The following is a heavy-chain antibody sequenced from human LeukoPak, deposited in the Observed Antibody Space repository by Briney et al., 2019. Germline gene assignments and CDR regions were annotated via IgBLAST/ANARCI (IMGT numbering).Heavy chain of an antibody. CDR3: TTDRITIFGVVAAGAFDI. CDR2: IKSKTDGGTT. CDR1: GFTXXXAW. Sequence: XLXXAXSGFTXXXAWMXWVRQAPGEGLEWVGRIKSKTDGGTTDYAAPVKGRFTISRDDSKNTLYLQMNSLKTEDTAVYYCTTDRITIFGVVAAGAFDIWGQGTMVTVSS. J-gene: IGHJ3*02. D-gene: IGHD3-3*01. V-gene: IGHV3-15*07.